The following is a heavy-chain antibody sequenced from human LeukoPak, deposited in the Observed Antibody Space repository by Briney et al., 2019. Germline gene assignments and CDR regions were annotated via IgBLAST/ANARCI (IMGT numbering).Heavy chain of an antibody. Sequence: GASVKVSCKTSGYTFNRYGVAWVRRAPGQGLEWVGWISGSNGNTNYAQKLQGRVTMTTDTATSTAYMELRSLTSDDTAMYYCARAGRGTYYYFDYWGQGTLVTVSS. J-gene: IGHJ4*02. V-gene: IGHV1-18*01. CDR1: GYTFNRYG. CDR2: ISGSNGNT. CDR3: ARAGRGTYYYFDY. D-gene: IGHD1-26*01.